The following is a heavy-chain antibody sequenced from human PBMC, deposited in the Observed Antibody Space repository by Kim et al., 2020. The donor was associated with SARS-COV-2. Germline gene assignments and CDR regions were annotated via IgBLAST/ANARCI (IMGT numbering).Heavy chain of an antibody. D-gene: IGHD3-10*01. J-gene: IGHJ5*02. CDR2: IRNKAYGGTT. Sequence: GGSLRLSCAASGFTFGDYSMSWFRQAPGKGLEWVGCIRNKAYGGTTEYAASVKGRFTISRDDSKSIDYLQMNSLKTEDTAVYYCTRDYVLLWSGSDTWGQGTLVTVSS. V-gene: IGHV3-49*03. CDR3: TRDYVLLWSGSDT. CDR1: GFTFGDYS.